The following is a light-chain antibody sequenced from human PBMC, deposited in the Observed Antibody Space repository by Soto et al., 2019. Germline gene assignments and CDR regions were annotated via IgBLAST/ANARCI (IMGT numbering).Light chain of an antibody. CDR2: DVT. V-gene: IGLV2-14*03. Sequence: QSALTQPASVSGSPGQSITISCTGTSSDVGGYNYVSWYQQHPGKAPKLMIYDVTNRPSGVSNRFSGSKSGNTASLTISGIQAEDEADYYCSSYTSTSTIVLFGGGTKLTVL. J-gene: IGLJ2*01. CDR1: SSDVGGYNY. CDR3: SSYTSTSTIVL.